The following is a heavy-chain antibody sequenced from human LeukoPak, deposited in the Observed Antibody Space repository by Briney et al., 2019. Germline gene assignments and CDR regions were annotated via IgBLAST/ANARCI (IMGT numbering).Heavy chain of an antibody. CDR1: GFTFSSYS. CDR3: ARDHDSSGSYMDV. J-gene: IGHJ6*03. Sequence: PGGSLRLSCAASGFTFSSYSMIWVRQAPGKGLEWVSSISSSSSYIYYADSVKGRFTISRDNAKNSLYLQMNSLRAEDTAVYYCARDHDSSGSYMDVWGKGTTVTVSS. CDR2: ISSSSSYI. V-gene: IGHV3-21*01. D-gene: IGHD6-19*01.